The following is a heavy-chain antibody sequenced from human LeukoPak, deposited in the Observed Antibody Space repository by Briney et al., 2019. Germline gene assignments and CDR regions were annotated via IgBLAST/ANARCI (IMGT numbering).Heavy chain of an antibody. Sequence: PGGSLRLSCAASGFTFSRYGMHWVRQAPGKGLEWVAVILSDGNNKYYADSVKGRFTISRDNSKNTLYLQMNSLRAEDTAVYYCAKSPDGYNYRGDYWGQGTLVTVSS. CDR3: AKSPDGYNYRGDY. V-gene: IGHV3-30*18. D-gene: IGHD5-24*01. CDR2: ILSDGNNK. CDR1: GFTFSRYG. J-gene: IGHJ4*02.